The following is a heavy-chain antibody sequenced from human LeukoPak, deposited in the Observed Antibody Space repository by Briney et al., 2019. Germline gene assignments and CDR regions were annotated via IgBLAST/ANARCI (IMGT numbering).Heavy chain of an antibody. V-gene: IGHV6-1*01. CDR2: IFYRSKWYN. D-gene: IGHD2-21*02. J-gene: IGHJ4*02. CDR3: ARDSVVTATGGFLDH. CDR1: GDSVSSNSAA. Sequence: SQTLSLTCAISGDSVSSNSAAWNWIRQSPSRGLEWLGRIFYRSKWYNDYAASVKSRISINPDTSKNQFSLQLNSVTPEDTAVYYCARDSVVTATGGFLDHWGQGTLVTVSS.